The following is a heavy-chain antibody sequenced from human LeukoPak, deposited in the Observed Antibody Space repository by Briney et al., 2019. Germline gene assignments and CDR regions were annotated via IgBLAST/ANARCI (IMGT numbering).Heavy chain of an antibody. CDR2: IYYSGNT. Sequence: SETLSLTCTVSGGSISSSSYYWGWIRQPPGKGLEWIGSIYYSGNTYYNPSLKSRVTISVDTSKNQFSLMLSSVTAADTAVYYCASPLGYCSSTNCYGDYWGLGTLVTVSS. D-gene: IGHD2-2*01. J-gene: IGHJ4*02. CDR3: ASPLGYCSSTNCYGDY. V-gene: IGHV4-39*01. CDR1: GGSISSSSYY.